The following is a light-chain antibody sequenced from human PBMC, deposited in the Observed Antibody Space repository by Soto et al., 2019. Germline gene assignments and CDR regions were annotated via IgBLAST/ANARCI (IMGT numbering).Light chain of an antibody. V-gene: IGLV1-44*01. J-gene: IGLJ1*01. CDR1: SSNTGRNA. Sequence: VLAQPPSTSGTPGQRVTISCSGSSSNTGRNAVNWYQQLPGTAPKLLIYTSDQRPSGVPDRFSGSQSGTSASLAISGLQSEDEADYYCASWDDSLSGYVFGTGTKVTV. CDR3: ASWDDSLSGYV. CDR2: TSD.